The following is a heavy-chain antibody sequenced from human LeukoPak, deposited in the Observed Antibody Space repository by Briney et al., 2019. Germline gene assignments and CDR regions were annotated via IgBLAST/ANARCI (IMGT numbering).Heavy chain of an antibody. CDR3: ARDRGYSYAHPLDF. Sequence: GGSLRLSCAASGFTFNNAWMRWVRQAPGKGLEWVALIWYDGSNKYYADSVRGRFTISRDNSKNTLYLQMNSLRAEDTAVYYCARDRGYSYAHPLDFWGQGTLVTVSS. J-gene: IGHJ4*02. D-gene: IGHD5-18*01. CDR2: IWYDGSNK. V-gene: IGHV3-33*08. CDR1: GFTFNNAW.